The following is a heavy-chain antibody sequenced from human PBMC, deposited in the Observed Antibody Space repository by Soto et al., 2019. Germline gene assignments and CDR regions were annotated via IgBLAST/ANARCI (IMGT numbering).Heavy chain of an antibody. Sequence: GGSLRLSCAASGFTFDDYAMHWVRQAPGKGLEWVSGISWNSGSIGYADSVKGRFTISRDNAKNSLYLQMNSLRAEDTALYYCAKDSTVTTVYDAFDIWGQGTMVTVSS. D-gene: IGHD4-17*01. V-gene: IGHV3-9*01. CDR1: GFTFDDYA. CDR2: ISWNSGSI. CDR3: AKDSTVTTVYDAFDI. J-gene: IGHJ3*02.